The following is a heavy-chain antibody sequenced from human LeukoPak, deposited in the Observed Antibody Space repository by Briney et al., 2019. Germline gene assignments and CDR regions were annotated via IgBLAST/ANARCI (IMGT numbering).Heavy chain of an antibody. V-gene: IGHV4-30-4*01. CDR3: ARVDTLYYYYGMDV. J-gene: IGHJ6*02. CDR2: IYYSGST. D-gene: IGHD2-15*01. CDR1: GGSISSGDYY. Sequence: PSETLSLTCTVSGGSISSGDYYWSWIRQPPGKGLEWIGYIYYSGSTYYNPSLKSRVTISVDTSKNQFSLKLSSVTAADTAVYYCARVDTLYYYYGMDVWGQGTTVTVSS.